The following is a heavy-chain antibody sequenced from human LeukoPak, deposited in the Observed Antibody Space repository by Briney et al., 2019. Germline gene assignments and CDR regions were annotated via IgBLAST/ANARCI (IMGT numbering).Heavy chain of an antibody. Sequence: ASVKVSCKASGYTFTGYYMHWVRQAPGQGLEWMGRINPNSGGTNYAQKFQGRVTMTRDTSISTAYMELSRLRSDDTAVYYCARDAGFWSGYGYWGQGTLVTVSS. V-gene: IGHV1-2*06. CDR2: INPNSGGT. CDR1: GYTFTGYY. CDR3: ARDAGFWSGYGY. J-gene: IGHJ4*02. D-gene: IGHD3-3*01.